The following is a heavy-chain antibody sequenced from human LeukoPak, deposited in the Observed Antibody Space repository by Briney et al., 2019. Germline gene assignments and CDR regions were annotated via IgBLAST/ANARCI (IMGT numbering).Heavy chain of an antibody. J-gene: IGHJ4*02. CDR1: GFTFSSYW. Sequence: GGSLRLSCAASGFTFSSYWMSWVRQAPGKGLEWVANIKQDGSEKYYVDSVKGRFTISRDNAKNSLYLQMSSLRAEDTAVYYCARDTYDSSGYYSYWGQGTLVTVSS. D-gene: IGHD3-22*01. CDR2: IKQDGSEK. V-gene: IGHV3-7*01. CDR3: ARDTYDSSGYYSY.